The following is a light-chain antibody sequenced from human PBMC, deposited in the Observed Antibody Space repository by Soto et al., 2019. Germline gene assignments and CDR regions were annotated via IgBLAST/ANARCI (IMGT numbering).Light chain of an antibody. Sequence: QSVLTQPASVSGSPGQSITISCSGTSSDVGCFNYVSWYQHHPGQAPKLIIYEVSNRPSGVSYRFSGSKSGSTASLTISGLQAEDDADYYCSSYTTNSALRYVFGTGTKVTVL. J-gene: IGLJ1*01. CDR2: EVS. CDR3: SSYTTNSALRYV. V-gene: IGLV2-14*01. CDR1: SSDVGCFNY.